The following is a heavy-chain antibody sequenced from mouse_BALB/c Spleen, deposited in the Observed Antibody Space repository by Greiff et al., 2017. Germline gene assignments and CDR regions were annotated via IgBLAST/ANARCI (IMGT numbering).Heavy chain of an antibody. D-gene: IGHD1-1*01. J-gene: IGHJ2*01. Sequence: EVQLVESGGGLVKPGGSLKLSCAASGFTFSSYAMSWVRQTPEKRLEWVASISSGGSTYYPDSVKGRFTISRDNARNILYLQMSSLRSEDTAMYYCARGGYYGSTYDFDYWGQGTTLTVSS. CDR3: ARGGYYGSTYDFDY. CDR1: GFTFSSYA. V-gene: IGHV5-6-5*01. CDR2: ISSGGST.